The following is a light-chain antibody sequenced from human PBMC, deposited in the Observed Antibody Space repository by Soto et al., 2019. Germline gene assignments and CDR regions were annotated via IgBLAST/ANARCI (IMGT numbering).Light chain of an antibody. Sequence: EFVLTQSPGTLSLSPGERATLSCRASQSVSSSYLAWYQQKPGQAPRLLIYDASSRATGIPDRFSGGGSGTDFTLTIASLQPDDFAVYYCQQYETFSGTFGPGTKVDIK. CDR1: QSVSSSY. CDR2: DAS. J-gene: IGKJ1*01. CDR3: QQYETFSGT. V-gene: IGKV3-20*01.